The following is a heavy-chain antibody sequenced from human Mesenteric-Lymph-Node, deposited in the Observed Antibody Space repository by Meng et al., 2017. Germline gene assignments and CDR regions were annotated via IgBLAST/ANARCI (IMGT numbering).Heavy chain of an antibody. CDR3: ARDSFSSGYSGDAFDI. D-gene: IGHD3-22*01. Sequence: GSLRLSCTVSGGSISSYYWSWIRQPPGKGLEWIGYIYYSGSTNYNPSLKSRVTISVDTSKNQFSLKLSSVTAADTAVYYCARDSFSSGYSGDAFDIWGQGTMVTVSS. V-gene: IGHV4-59*01. CDR1: GGSISSYY. J-gene: IGHJ3*02. CDR2: IYYSGST.